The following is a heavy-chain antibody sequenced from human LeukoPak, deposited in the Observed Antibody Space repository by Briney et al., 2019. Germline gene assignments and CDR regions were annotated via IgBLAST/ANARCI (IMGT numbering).Heavy chain of an antibody. D-gene: IGHD4-17*01. CDR3: ARDLRDMYGDYGYYYYYMDV. CDR2: ISSSGSTI. V-gene: IGHV3-11*04. CDR1: GFTFSDYY. Sequence: GGSLRLSCAASGFTFSDYYMSWIRQAPGKGLEWVSYISSSGSTIYYADSVKGRFTISRDNAKNSLYLQMNSLRAEDTAVYYCARDLRDMYGDYGYYYYYMDVWGKGTTVTVSS. J-gene: IGHJ6*03.